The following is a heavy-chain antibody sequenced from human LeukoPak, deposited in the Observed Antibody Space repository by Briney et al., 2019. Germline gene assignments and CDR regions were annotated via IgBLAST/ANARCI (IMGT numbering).Heavy chain of an antibody. D-gene: IGHD2-2*02. CDR1: GFTFSSYG. Sequence: PGGSLRLSCAASGFTFSSYGMHWVRQAPGEGLEWVAFIRYDGTDKYYADSVKGRFTISRDNSKNTLYLQMNSLRAEDTAVYYCAKGYCSSTSCYTGYYFYMDVWGKGTTVTVSS. CDR3: AKGYCSSTSCYTGYYFYMDV. V-gene: IGHV3-30*02. J-gene: IGHJ6*03. CDR2: IRYDGTDK.